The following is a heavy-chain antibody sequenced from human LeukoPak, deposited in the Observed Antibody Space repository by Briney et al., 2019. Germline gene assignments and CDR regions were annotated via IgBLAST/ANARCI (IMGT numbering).Heavy chain of an antibody. CDR2: FSSSSSTI. Sequence: LRLSCAASGFTFSSYSMNWVRQAPGKGLEWVSYFSSSSSTIYYAASVKGRFTISRDNAQNSLYLQMNSLRAEDTAVYYCARGTYGDYSYDYWGQGTLVTVSS. CDR3: ARGTYGDYSYDY. CDR1: GFTFSSYS. J-gene: IGHJ4*02. V-gene: IGHV3-48*01. D-gene: IGHD4-17*01.